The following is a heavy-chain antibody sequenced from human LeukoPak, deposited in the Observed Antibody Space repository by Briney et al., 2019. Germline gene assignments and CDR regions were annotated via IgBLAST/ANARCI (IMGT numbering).Heavy chain of an antibody. Sequence: MRGESLKISFKASGYTFTAYWISWVRQMPGKGLEWMGRIDPSDSYTDYSPSFQGHVTISADKSISTAFLQWSSLKASDTAMYYCARQTTQGFDHWGQGTLVSVSS. V-gene: IGHV5-10-1*01. D-gene: IGHD1-7*01. CDR2: IDPSDSYT. CDR1: GYTFTAYW. J-gene: IGHJ4*02. CDR3: ARQTTQGFDH.